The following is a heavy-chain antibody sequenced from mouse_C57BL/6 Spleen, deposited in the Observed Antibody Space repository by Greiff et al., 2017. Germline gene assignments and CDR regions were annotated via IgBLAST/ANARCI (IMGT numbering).Heavy chain of an antibody. CDR1: GFTFSNYG. CDR2: ISSGSSTI. J-gene: IGHJ1*03. CDR3: ANRNTGYFEV. Sequence: EVKLLESGGGLVKPGGSLKLSCAASGFTFSNYGMHWVRQDPGKGLEWVAYISSGSSTINYAETVKGRFTISRDNAKSTLFLQMTSLRSEDTAMYYCANRNTGYFEVWGTGTTVTVSS. D-gene: IGHD2-14*01. V-gene: IGHV5-17*01.